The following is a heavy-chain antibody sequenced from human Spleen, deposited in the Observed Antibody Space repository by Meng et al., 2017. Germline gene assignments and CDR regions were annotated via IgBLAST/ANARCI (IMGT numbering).Heavy chain of an antibody. V-gene: IGHV4-4*02. CDR2: IPHRGSS. Sequence: QVQLRESGPALVKPSETLSLTCAVSGDSITNHNWWAWVRQPPGKGLEWIGEIPHRGSSAYNPSLKSRGSMSIDKSKNQFSLKLTSVTAADTAVYYCARRTAMVPYYFDYWGQGTLVTVSS. J-gene: IGHJ4*02. CDR3: ARRTAMVPYYFDY. CDR1: GDSITNHNW. D-gene: IGHD5-18*01.